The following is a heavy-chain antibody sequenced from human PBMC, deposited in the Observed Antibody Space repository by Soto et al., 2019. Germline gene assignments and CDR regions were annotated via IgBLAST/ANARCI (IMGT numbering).Heavy chain of an antibody. J-gene: IGHJ3*02. D-gene: IGHD3-9*01. Sequence: PGGSLRLSCAASGLTFSSYSMNWVRQAPGKGLEWVSYISSSSTIYYADSVKGRFTISRDNAKNSLYLQMNSLRAEDTAVYYCARDKNHILTASLDAFDIWGQGTMVTVSS. CDR3: ARDKNHILTASLDAFDI. V-gene: IGHV3-48*01. CDR2: ISSSSTI. CDR1: GLTFSSYS.